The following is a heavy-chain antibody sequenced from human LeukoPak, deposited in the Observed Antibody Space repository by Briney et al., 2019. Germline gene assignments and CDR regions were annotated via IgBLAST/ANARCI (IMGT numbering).Heavy chain of an antibody. V-gene: IGHV1-69*13. J-gene: IGHJ1*01. CDR1: GGTFSSYA. CDR3: ASPRQWLVPAEYFQH. CDR2: IIPIFGTA. Sequence: GASVKVSCTASGGTFSSYAISWVRQAPGQGLEWMGGIIPIFGTANYAQKFQGRVTITADESTSTAYMELSSLRSEDTAVYYCASPRQWLVPAEYFQHWGQGTLVTVSS. D-gene: IGHD6-19*01.